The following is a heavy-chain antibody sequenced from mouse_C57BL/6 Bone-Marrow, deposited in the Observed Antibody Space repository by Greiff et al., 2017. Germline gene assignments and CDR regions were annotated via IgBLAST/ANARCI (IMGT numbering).Heavy chain of an antibody. CDR2: IYPRDGST. CDR1: GYTFTSYD. V-gene: IGHV1-85*01. J-gene: IGHJ1*03. Sequence: VQLQESGPELVKPGASVKLSCKASGYTFTSYDINWVKQRPGQGLEWIGWIYPRDGSTKYNEKFKGKATLTVDTSSSTAYMELHSLTSEDSAVYFCARRDYYGSSDWYFDVWGTGTTVTVSS. D-gene: IGHD1-1*01. CDR3: ARRDYYGSSDWYFDV.